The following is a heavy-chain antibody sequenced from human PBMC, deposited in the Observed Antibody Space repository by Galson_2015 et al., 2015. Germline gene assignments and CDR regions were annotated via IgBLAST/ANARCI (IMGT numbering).Heavy chain of an antibody. Sequence: SLRLSCAASGFTFGDYAMSWFRQAPGKGLEWVGFIRSKAYGGTTEYAASVKGRFTISRDDSKSIAYLQMNSLRVEDTAVYYCATGGRSAARPRVDYWGQGTLVTVSS. CDR1: GFTFGDYA. CDR2: IRSKAYGGTT. J-gene: IGHJ4*02. D-gene: IGHD6-6*01. CDR3: ATGGRSAARPRVDY. V-gene: IGHV3-49*03.